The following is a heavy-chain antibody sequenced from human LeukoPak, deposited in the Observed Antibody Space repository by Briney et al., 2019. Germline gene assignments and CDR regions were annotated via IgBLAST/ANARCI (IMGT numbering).Heavy chain of an antibody. V-gene: IGHV1-2*02. CDR2: INPDSGAT. CDR1: GYTSSGYY. Sequence: ASVKVSCKASGYTSSGYYIHWVRQAPGQGHEWMGWINPDSGATNSAQKFQGRVTMTRDTSISTAYMELSSLRSDDTALYYCARVDPKNDYWGQGTLVTVSS. J-gene: IGHJ4*02. CDR3: ARVDPKNDY.